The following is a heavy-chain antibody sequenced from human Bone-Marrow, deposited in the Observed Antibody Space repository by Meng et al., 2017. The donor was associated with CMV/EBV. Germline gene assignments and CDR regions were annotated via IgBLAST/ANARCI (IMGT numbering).Heavy chain of an antibody. D-gene: IGHD3-16*01. Sequence: GESLKISCAASGFTFSSYSMNWVRQAPGKGLEWVSSISSSSSYIYYADSVKGRFTISRDNSKNTLYLQMNSLRAEDTAVYYCARVRGNYVWYFDYWGQGTLVTVSS. CDR3: ARVRGNYVWYFDY. CDR2: ISSSSSYI. J-gene: IGHJ4*02. CDR1: GFTFSSYS. V-gene: IGHV3-21*01.